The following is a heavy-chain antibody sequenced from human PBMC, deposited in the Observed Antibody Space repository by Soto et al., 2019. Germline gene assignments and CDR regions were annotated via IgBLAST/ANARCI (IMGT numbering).Heavy chain of an antibody. J-gene: IGHJ4*02. D-gene: IGHD6-6*01. CDR2: IFNSGST. CDR3: ARVGFESSSSSLDY. V-gene: IGHV4-61*01. CDR1: GGSLSSDSYY. Sequence: SETLSLTCTVSGGSLSSDSYYWSWIRQPPGKGLEWIGHIFNSGSTNYNPPLKSRVTISRDTSKNQLSLRLSSVTAADTAVYFCARVGFESSSSSLDYWGQGTLVTVS.